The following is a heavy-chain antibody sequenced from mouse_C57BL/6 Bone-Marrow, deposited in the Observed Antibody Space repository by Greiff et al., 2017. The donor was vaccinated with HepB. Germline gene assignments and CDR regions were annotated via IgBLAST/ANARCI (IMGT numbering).Heavy chain of an antibody. J-gene: IGHJ3*01. CDR1: GYTFPDYY. Sequence: VMLVESGAELVKPGASVKISCKASGYTFPDYYINWVKQRPGQGLEWIGKIGPGSGSTYYNEKFKGKATLTADKSSSTAYMQLSSLTSEDSAVYFCTYDYDPWFAYWGQGTLVTVSA. CDR2: IGPGSGST. CDR3: TYDYDPWFAY. D-gene: IGHD2-4*01. V-gene: IGHV1-77*01.